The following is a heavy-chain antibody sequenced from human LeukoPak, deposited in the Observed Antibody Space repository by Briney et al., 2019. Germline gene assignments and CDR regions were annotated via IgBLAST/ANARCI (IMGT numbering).Heavy chain of an antibody. CDR2: IYHSGST. D-gene: IGHD2-15*01. CDR1: GYSISSGYY. Sequence: PSETLSLTCTVSGYSISSGYYWGWIRQPPGKGLEWIGSIYHSGSTYYNPSLKSRVTISVDTSKNQFSLKLSSVTAADTAVYYCARGRYCSGGSCYLYYFDYWGQGTLVTVSS. J-gene: IGHJ4*02. V-gene: IGHV4-38-2*02. CDR3: ARGRYCSGGSCYLYYFDY.